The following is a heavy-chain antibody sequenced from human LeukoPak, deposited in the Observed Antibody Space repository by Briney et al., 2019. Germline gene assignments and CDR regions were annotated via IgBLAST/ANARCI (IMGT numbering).Heavy chain of an antibody. D-gene: IGHD3-16*01. J-gene: IGHJ3*02. CDR2: ISYDGSNK. Sequence: PGGSLRLSCAASGFTFSNYGMHWVRQAPGKGPEWVALISYDGSNKYYADSVKGRFTISRDNSKNTRYLQMNSLRPEDTAVFYCARGGNNYGSWGGAFDIWGRGTVVTVSS. V-gene: IGHV3-30*03. CDR3: ARGGNNYGSWGGAFDI. CDR1: GFTFSNYG.